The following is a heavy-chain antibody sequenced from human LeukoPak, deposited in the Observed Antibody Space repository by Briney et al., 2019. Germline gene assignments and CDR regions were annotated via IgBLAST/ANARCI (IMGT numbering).Heavy chain of an antibody. CDR1: GFSLGSYS. D-gene: IGHD5-18*01. Sequence: GSLRLSCVASGFSLGSYSMNWVRQAPGKGLEWISYISSSSGTVYYADSVKGRFTISRDNAKNSLFLQLNTLRVDDTAVYYCARGYSFIDFWGQGTLLTVSS. V-gene: IGHV3-48*01. CDR3: ARGYSFIDF. CDR2: ISSSSGTV. J-gene: IGHJ4*02.